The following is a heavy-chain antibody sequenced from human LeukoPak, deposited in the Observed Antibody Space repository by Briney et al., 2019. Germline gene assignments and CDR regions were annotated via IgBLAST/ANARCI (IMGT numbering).Heavy chain of an antibody. D-gene: IGHD4-11*01. CDR3: ARDFRMTTVTTFDS. V-gene: IGHV1-18*01. J-gene: IGHJ4*02. CDR2: ISPHDGHT. Sequence: ASVKVSCKASGYTFINNGISWVRQAPGQGLEWMGWISPHDGHTKYAQKLQGRVTMTTDTFTSTAYMELRRLRSDDTAIYYCARDFRMTTVTTFDSWGQGTLVTVSS. CDR1: GYTFINNG.